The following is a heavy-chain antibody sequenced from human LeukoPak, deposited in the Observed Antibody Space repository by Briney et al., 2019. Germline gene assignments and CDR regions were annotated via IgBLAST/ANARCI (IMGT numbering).Heavy chain of an antibody. CDR2: IYPNSGGT. Sequence: GASVKVSSTASGYTFTDYYIHWVRPAPGQGLEWMAWIYPNSGGTNYAQNFHDRITLTWDTSISTAYMELSRLRSDDTAIYYCARANALYCSSTSCLFDYWGQGTLVTVSS. CDR1: GYTFTDYY. D-gene: IGHD2-2*01. V-gene: IGHV1-2*02. CDR3: ARANALYCSSTSCLFDY. J-gene: IGHJ4*02.